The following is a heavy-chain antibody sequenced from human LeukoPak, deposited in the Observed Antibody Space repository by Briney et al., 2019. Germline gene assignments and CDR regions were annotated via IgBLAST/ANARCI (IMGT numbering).Heavy chain of an antibody. J-gene: IGHJ4*02. D-gene: IGHD3-10*01. CDR3: AKVFEVRGARRPKDY. V-gene: IGHV3-30*18. CDR1: GFTFSDYG. CDR2: ISYDGGNK. Sequence: TGRSLRLSCAASGFTFSDYGMHWVRQAPGKGLEGVALISYDGGNKFYADSVRDRFTISRDNSKNTLFLQMNSLRIEDTAVYYCAKVFEVRGARRPKDYWGQGTLVIVSS.